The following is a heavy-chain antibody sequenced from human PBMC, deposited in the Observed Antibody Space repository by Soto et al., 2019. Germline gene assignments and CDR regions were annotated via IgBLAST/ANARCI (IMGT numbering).Heavy chain of an antibody. Sequence: QVQLQQWGAGLLKPSETLSLTCAVYGGSFSGYYWSWIRQPPGKGLEWIGEINHSGSTNYNPSLKSRVTISVYPSKNQFSLKLSSVTAADTAVYYCARRPLGYCTNGVCSRQYYWGQGTLVTVSS. V-gene: IGHV4-34*01. CDR1: GGSFSGYY. CDR3: ARRPLGYCTNGVCSRQYY. J-gene: IGHJ4*02. D-gene: IGHD2-8*01. CDR2: INHSGST.